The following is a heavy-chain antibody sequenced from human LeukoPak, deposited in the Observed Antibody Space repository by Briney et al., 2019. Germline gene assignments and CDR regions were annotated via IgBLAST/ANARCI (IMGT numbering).Heavy chain of an antibody. Sequence: PSETLSLTCAVYGGSFSGYYWSWIRPPPGKGLEWIGEINHSGSTNYNPSLKSRVTISVDTSKNQFSLKLSSVTAADTAVYYCARGRTAAAGPFDYWGQGTLVTVSS. V-gene: IGHV4-34*01. J-gene: IGHJ4*02. CDR3: ARGRTAAAGPFDY. D-gene: IGHD6-13*01. CDR1: GGSFSGYY. CDR2: INHSGST.